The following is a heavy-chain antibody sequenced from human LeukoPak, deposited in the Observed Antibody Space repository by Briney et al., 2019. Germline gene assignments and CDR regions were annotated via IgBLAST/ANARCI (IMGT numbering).Heavy chain of an antibody. J-gene: IGHJ4*02. CDR1: GGTFSSYA. CDR2: IIPIFGTA. V-gene: IGHV1-69*06. D-gene: IGHD1-1*01. CDR3: ARGGLSTALDY. Sequence: ASVKVSCKASGGTFSSYAISWVRQAPGQGLEWMGGIIPIFGTANYAQKFQGRVTISADKSTSTAYMELSSLRSEDTAVYYCARGGLSTALDYWGQGTLVTVSS.